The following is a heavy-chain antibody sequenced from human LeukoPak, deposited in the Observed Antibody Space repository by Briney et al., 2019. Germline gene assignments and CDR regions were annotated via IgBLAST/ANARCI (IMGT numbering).Heavy chain of an antibody. V-gene: IGHV1-24*01. Sequence: ASVKVSCKVSGYTLTELSMHWVRQAPGKGLEWMGGFDPEDGETIYAQKFQGRVTMTEDTSTDTAYMELSSLRSDDTAVYYCARTDYGDYSFDYWGQGTLVTVSS. D-gene: IGHD4-17*01. CDR1: GYTLTELS. J-gene: IGHJ4*02. CDR2: FDPEDGET. CDR3: ARTDYGDYSFDY.